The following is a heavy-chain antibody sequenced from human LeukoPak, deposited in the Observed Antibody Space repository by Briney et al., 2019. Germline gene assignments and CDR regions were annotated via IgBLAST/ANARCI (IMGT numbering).Heavy chain of an antibody. Sequence: RASVKVSCKASGYTFTGYYTHWVRQAPGQGLEWMGWINPNSGGTNYAQKFQGRVTMTRDTSISTAYMELSRLRSDDTAVYYCARLDDYGDYVPSPGFDYWGQGTLVTVSS. V-gene: IGHV1-2*02. CDR3: ARLDDYGDYVPSPGFDY. D-gene: IGHD4-17*01. CDR1: GYTFTGYY. CDR2: INPNSGGT. J-gene: IGHJ4*02.